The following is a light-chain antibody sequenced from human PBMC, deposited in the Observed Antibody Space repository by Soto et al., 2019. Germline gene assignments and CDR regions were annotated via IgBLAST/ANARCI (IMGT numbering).Light chain of an antibody. J-gene: IGLJ3*02. V-gene: IGLV1-51*02. CDR3: GAWDSSLSAGV. CDR1: NSNIGNNY. Sequence: QSVLTQPPSVSAAPGQKVTISCSGSNSNIGNNYVSWYQQLPGTAPKLVIYEDNKRPSGIPDRFSGSKSGTSATLGITGLQTGDEADYHCGAWDSSLSAGVFGGGTQLTVL. CDR2: EDN.